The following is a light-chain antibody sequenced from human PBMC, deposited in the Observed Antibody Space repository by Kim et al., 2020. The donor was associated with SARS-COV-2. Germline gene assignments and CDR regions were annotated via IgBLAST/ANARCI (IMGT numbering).Light chain of an antibody. CDR2: LDS. CDR1: KLGDKY. V-gene: IGLV3-1*01. CDR3: QAWDSSTVV. J-gene: IGLJ2*01. Sequence: SYELTQPPSVSVSPGQTASITCSGDKLGDKYACWHQQKPGQSPVLVIYLDSKRPSGIPERFSGSNTGNTATLPISGTQAMDEADYYCQAWDSSTVVLGGG.